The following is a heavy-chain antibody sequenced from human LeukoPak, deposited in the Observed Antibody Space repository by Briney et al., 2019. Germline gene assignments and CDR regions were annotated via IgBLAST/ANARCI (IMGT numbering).Heavy chain of an antibody. CDR2: IYSGGST. J-gene: IGHJ4*02. V-gene: IGHV4-4*07. CDR1: GGSINTYY. D-gene: IGHD4/OR15-4a*01. Sequence: SETLSLTCTVSGGSINTYYWSWVRQPAGKGLEWIGRIYSGGSTHYDPSLNSRVTMSVDSSKNQFSLKLSSVTAADTVVYYCARDRNGDGATYFSYWGQGTLVTVSS. CDR3: ARDRNGDGATYFSY.